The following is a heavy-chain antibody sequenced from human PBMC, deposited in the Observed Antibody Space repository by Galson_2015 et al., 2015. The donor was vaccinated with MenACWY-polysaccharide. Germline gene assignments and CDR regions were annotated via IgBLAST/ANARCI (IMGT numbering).Heavy chain of an antibody. D-gene: IGHD2-2*01. CDR1: GFTFSSYA. Sequence: SLRLSCAASGFTFSSYAMHWVRQAPGKGLEWVAVISYDGSNIYYADSVKGRFTISRDNSKNTMYLYMSSLRAEDTAVYYCTRTYCSRTTCYAPDKPGFDFWGLGTLVTVSS. CDR3: TRTYCSRTTCYAPDKPGFDF. J-gene: IGHJ4*02. V-gene: IGHV3-30-3*01. CDR2: ISYDGSNI.